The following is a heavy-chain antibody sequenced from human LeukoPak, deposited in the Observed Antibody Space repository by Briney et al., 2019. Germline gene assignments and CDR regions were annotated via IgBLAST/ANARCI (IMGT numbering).Heavy chain of an antibody. CDR3: ARGVRGQLYYFDY. V-gene: IGHV3-7*01. CDR1: GFTFTTFW. CDR2: IKEDGSEK. D-gene: IGHD5-18*01. Sequence: GGSLRLSCAASGFTFTTFWMSWVRQAPGKGLEWLANIKEDGSEKYYLDSVRGRITVSSDNAKNSLNLQIDSLGVEDTAVYYCARGVRGQLYYFDYWGPGTLVTVSS. J-gene: IGHJ4*02.